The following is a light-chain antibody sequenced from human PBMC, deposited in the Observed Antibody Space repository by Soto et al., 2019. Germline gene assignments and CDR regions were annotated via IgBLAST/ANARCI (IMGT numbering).Light chain of an antibody. CDR1: QSISNY. V-gene: IGKV1-5*01. Sequence: IQMTQSPSSLSASVGDRFIITLRTSQSISNYLNWYQQKPGKAPKVLIYDASNLEYGVPSRFSGSGFGTEFILTISSLQPDDFATYCCQHYGGMWTFGQGTKVDI. J-gene: IGKJ1*01. CDR3: QHYGGMWT. CDR2: DAS.